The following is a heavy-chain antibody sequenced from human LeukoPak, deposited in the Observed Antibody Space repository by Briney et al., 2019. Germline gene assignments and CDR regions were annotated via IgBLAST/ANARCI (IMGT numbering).Heavy chain of an antibody. CDR1: GDSMRSYY. CDR2: MDDRGDS. D-gene: IGHD6-13*01. CDR3: ARDSRYDSGWFDDGMDV. V-gene: IGHV4-59*01. J-gene: IGHJ6*02. Sequence: SETLSLTCTVSGDSMRSYYWSWVRQAPGKGLEWLGHMDDRGDSNYNPSLKGRGSISVDTSKNQFSLKLRSVTAADTAVYYCARDSRYDSGWFDDGMDVWGPGTTVTVSS.